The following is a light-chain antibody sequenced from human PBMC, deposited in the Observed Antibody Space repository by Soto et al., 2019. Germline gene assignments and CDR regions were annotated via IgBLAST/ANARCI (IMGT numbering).Light chain of an antibody. CDR1: QSVSSNY. CDR3: QQYGRSPFT. Sequence: EIVFTQSPGTLSLSPGERATLSCRASQSVSSNYVAWFHQKPGQAPRLLIYGASSRATGVPDRFSASGSGTDFTLTISRLEAEDFAVYYCQQYGRSPFTVGPGTKGDIK. V-gene: IGKV3-20*01. CDR2: GAS. J-gene: IGKJ3*01.